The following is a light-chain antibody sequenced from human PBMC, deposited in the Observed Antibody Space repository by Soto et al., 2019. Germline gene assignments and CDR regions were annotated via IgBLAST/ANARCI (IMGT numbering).Light chain of an antibody. J-gene: IGKJ5*01. Sequence: TVMTQSPATLSVSPGEGATLSCRASQSVNSNLAWYQQKLGQAPRVLIYAASTRATGIPARFSGSGSGTEFTLTISSLQSEDFVVYYCQQYNNWPPITFGQGTRLEIK. CDR2: AAS. CDR1: QSVNSN. CDR3: QQYNNWPPIT. V-gene: IGKV3-15*01.